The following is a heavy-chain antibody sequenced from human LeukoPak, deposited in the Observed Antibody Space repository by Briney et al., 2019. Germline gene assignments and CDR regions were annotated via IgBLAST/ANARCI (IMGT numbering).Heavy chain of an antibody. CDR3: ASWGNYYGSGSYSVRYMDV. V-gene: IGHV1-69*01. J-gene: IGHJ6*03. Sequence: SVKVSCKASGGTFSSYAISWVRQAPGRGLEWMGGIIPIFGTANYAQKFQGRVTITADESTSTAYMELSSLRSEDTAVYYCASWGNYYGSGSYSVRYMDVWGKGTTVTISS. D-gene: IGHD3-10*01. CDR1: GGTFSSYA. CDR2: IIPIFGTA.